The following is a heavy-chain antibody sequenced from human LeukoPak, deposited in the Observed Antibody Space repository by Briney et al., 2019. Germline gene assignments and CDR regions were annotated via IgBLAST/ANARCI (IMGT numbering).Heavy chain of an antibody. CDR3: ARSDYYYMDV. CDR1: GFAFSTFE. V-gene: IGHV3-48*03. CDR2: ISSGGSTI. Sequence: GGSLRLSCAASGFAFSTFEMNWVRQAPGKGLEWLPYISSGGSTIYYADSVKGRLTISRDNAKNSLYLQMNSLRAEDTAIYYCARSDYYYMDVWGKGTTVTVSS. J-gene: IGHJ6*03.